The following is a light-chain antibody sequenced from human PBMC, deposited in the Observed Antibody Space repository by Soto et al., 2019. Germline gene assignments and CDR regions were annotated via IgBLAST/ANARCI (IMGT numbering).Light chain of an antibody. CDR2: EVS. CDR1: SSDVGGYTY. CDR3: SSYAGITPYV. J-gene: IGLJ1*01. Sequence: QSALTQPPAASGSPGQSVTVSCTGTSSDVGGYTYVSWYQQHPGKAPKLMIYEVSKRPSGVPDRFSGSKSGNTASLTVSGLQAEDEADYYCSSYAGITPYVFGNGTKVTVL. V-gene: IGLV2-8*01.